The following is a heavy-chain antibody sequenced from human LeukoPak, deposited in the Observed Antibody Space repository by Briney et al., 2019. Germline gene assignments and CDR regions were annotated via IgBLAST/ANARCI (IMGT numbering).Heavy chain of an antibody. CDR1: GYTFTGYY. J-gene: IGHJ3*02. V-gene: IGHV1-2*02. Sequence: ASVKVSCKASGYTFTGYYMHWVRQAPGQGLEWMGWINPNSGGTNYAQKFQGRVTMTRDTSISTAYMELSRLRSEDTAVYYCARAQDIVAYTDAFDIWGQGTMVTVSS. D-gene: IGHD5-12*01. CDR2: INPNSGGT. CDR3: ARAQDIVAYTDAFDI.